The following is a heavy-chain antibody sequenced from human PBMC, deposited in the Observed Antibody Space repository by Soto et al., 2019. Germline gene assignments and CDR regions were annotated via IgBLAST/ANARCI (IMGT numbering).Heavy chain of an antibody. CDR2: IWFDGSKK. J-gene: IGHJ5*02. V-gene: IGHV3-33*06. CDR3: AKAHSMMILDRFDP. Sequence: QVQLVESGGGVVQPGKSLRLSCAASGFKFRNYAIHWVRQAPGKGLEWLAVIWFDGSKKYYADSVKGRFTISRDNSNNTVYLHMNSLTADDSGVFYCAKAHSMMILDRFDPWGHGTLVTVSS. CDR1: GFKFRNYA. D-gene: IGHD3-16*01.